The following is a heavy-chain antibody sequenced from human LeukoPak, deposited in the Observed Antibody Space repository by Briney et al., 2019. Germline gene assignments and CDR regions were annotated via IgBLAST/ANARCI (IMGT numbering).Heavy chain of an antibody. Sequence: SETLSLTCTVSGGSISNYYWSWIRQSPGKGLEWIGYIHYSGGTKYNPSLKSRVIISVDMSMNQFSLKPSSVTAADTAMYYCAKHSVLTGSGYAFDIWGQGTAVTVSS. J-gene: IGHJ3*02. CDR1: GGSISNYY. V-gene: IGHV4-59*08. CDR3: AKHSVLTGSGYAFDI. D-gene: IGHD3-9*01. CDR2: IHYSGGT.